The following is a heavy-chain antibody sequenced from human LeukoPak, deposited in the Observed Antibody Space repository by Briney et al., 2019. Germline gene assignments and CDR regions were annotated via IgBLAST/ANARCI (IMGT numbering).Heavy chain of an antibody. D-gene: IGHD6-13*01. Sequence: SETLSLTCTVSGYSISSGYYWGWIRQPPGKGLEWIGSIYHSGSTYYNPSLKSRVTISVDTSKNQFSLKLSSVTAADTAVYYCASLIAAAGRVYYFDYWGQGTLVTVSS. CDR2: IYHSGST. J-gene: IGHJ4*02. CDR1: GYSISSGYY. CDR3: ASLIAAAGRVYYFDY. V-gene: IGHV4-38-2*02.